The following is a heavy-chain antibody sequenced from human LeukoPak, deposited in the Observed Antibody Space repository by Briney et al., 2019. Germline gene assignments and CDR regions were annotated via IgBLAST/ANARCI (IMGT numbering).Heavy chain of an antibody. J-gene: IGHJ4*02. D-gene: IGHD6-19*01. CDR3: TRDEPGSSWFN. CDR1: GFTVRDYH. CDR2: IVGSST. Sequence: GGSLRLSCAASGFTVRDYHMSWIRQAPGKGLELVSAIVGSSTHHADSVKGRFTISRDNFKNTLNLQMNSLRAEVSAIYYCTRDEPGSSWFNWGQGTLVTVSS. V-gene: IGHV3-23*01.